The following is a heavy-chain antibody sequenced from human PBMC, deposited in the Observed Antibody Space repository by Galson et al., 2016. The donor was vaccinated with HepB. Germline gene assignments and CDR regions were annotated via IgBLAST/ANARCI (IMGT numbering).Heavy chain of an antibody. CDR1: GFNFRDFS. Sequence: SLRLSCAASGFNFRDFSMGWVRQAPGKGLECVAAMNSGATSIYHADSVRGRFSVSRDDSKSTLNLQMDSLRVEDTAIYYCARRVEGAFDFLGQGTMVTVSP. CDR3: ARRVEGAFDF. V-gene: IGHV3-23*01. D-gene: IGHD5-24*01. J-gene: IGHJ3*01. CDR2: MNSGATSI.